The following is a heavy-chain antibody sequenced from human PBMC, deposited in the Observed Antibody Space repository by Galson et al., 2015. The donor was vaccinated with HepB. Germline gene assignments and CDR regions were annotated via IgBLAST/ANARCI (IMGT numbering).Heavy chain of an antibody. D-gene: IGHD2-2*01. CDR3: ARSSRYCSSTSCPGSYWFDP. CDR1: GYTFTSYG. CDR2: ISAYNGNT. V-gene: IGHV1-18*04. Sequence: SVKVSCKASGYTFTSYGISWVRQAPGQGLEGMGWISAYNGNTNYAQKLQGRVTMTTDTSTSTAYMELRSLRSDDTAVYYCARSSRYCSSTSCPGSYWFDPWGQGTLVTVSS. J-gene: IGHJ5*02.